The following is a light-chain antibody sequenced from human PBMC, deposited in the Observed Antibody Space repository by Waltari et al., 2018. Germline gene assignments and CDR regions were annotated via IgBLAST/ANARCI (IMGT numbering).Light chain of an antibody. J-gene: IGLJ3*02. CDR2: INSDGSH. Sequence: QLVLTQSPSASAFLGASVKVTCTLSSGHTSYAIAWHQQQPEKGPRYLMKINSDGSHSKGDGIPDRFSGSSSGAERYLTISSLQSEDDADYYCQTWDTGILVFGGGTKLTVL. V-gene: IGLV4-69*01. CDR3: QTWDTGILV. CDR1: SGHTSYA.